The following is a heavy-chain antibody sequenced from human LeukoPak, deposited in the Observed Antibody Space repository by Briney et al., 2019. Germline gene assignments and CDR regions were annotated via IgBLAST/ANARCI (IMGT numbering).Heavy chain of an antibody. Sequence: SETLSLTCAVCGGSFSGYYWSWIRQPPGKGLEWIGEINHSGSTNYNPSLKSRVTISVDTSKNQFSLKLSSVTAADTAVYYCARNYYDSSGDIWGQGTMVTVSS. CDR2: INHSGST. D-gene: IGHD3-22*01. V-gene: IGHV4-34*01. CDR3: ARNYYDSSGDI. J-gene: IGHJ3*02. CDR1: GGSFSGYY.